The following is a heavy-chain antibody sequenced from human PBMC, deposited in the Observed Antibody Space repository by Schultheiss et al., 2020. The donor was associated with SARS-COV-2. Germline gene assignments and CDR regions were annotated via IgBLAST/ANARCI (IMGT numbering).Heavy chain of an antibody. Sequence: SETLSLTCTVSGGSISSYYWSWIRQPPGRGLEWIGYIYYSGSTNYNPSLKSRVTISVDTSKNQFSLRLTSVTAADTAVYYCAGLMELLGATVDYWGQGTLVTVSS. CDR1: GGSISSYY. J-gene: IGHJ4*02. CDR2: IYYSGST. CDR3: AGLMELLGATVDY. V-gene: IGHV4-59*08. D-gene: IGHD1-26*01.